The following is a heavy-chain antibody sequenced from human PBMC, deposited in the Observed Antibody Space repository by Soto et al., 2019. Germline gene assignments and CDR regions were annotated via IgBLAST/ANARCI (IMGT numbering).Heavy chain of an antibody. J-gene: IGHJ5*02. CDR2: IFYHGIT. CDR1: GGSIISGGYY. CDR3: ARALPRNYPQENWFYP. V-gene: IGHV4-31*03. Sequence: QVQLQESGPGLVKPSQTLSLTCSVSGGSIISGGYYWRGIRQHPGKGLEWIGFIFYHGITYYSPSLKGRVAISVYTSKHHLSLRLSSVTAADTVVYYCARALPRNYPQENWFYPWCQATLITICS. D-gene: IGHD1-7*01.